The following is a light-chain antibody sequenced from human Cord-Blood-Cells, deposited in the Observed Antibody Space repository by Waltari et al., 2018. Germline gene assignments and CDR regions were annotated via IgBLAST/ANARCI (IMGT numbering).Light chain of an antibody. CDR1: QSLLHSNGYNY. V-gene: IGKV2-28*01. CDR3: MQALQTPLT. CDR2: LGS. J-gene: IGKJ4*01. Sequence: EIVMTQSPLPLPVPPGEPASISCRSSQSLLHSNGYNYLDWYLQKPGQSPQLLIYLGSNRASGVPDRFSGSGAGTDFTLKISRVEAEDVGVYYCMQALQTPLTFGGGTKVEIK.